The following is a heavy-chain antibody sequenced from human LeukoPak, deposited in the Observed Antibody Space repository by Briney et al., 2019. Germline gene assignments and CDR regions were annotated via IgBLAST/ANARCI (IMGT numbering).Heavy chain of an antibody. V-gene: IGHV3-11*04. CDR3: ARDPPTVTLDY. CDR2: ISSSGSTI. Sequence: LSCAXXGXXXXDYYMSWIRQAPGKGLEWGSYISSSGSTIYYADSVKGRFTISRDNANNSLYLQMNSLRAEDTAVYYCARDPPTVTLDYWGQGTLVTVSS. D-gene: IGHD4-17*01. CDR1: GXXXXDYY. J-gene: IGHJ4*02.